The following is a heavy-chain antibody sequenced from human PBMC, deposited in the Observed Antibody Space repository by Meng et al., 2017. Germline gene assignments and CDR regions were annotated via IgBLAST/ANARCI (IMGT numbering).Heavy chain of an antibody. CDR1: GYTFTGYY. Sequence: QVQVVQSGAEVKKPGASVKVSCKASGYTFTGYYMHWVRQAPGQGLEWMGWINPNSGGTNYAQKFQGRVTMTRDTSISTAYMELSRLRSDDTAVYYCAREGSGSYYRFGWFDPWGQGTLVTVSS. CDR3: AREGSGSYYRFGWFDP. CDR2: INPNSGGT. V-gene: IGHV1-2*02. D-gene: IGHD3-10*01. J-gene: IGHJ5*02.